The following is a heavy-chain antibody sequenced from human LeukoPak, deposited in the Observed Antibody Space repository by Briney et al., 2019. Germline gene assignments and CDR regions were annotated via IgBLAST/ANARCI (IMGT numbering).Heavy chain of an antibody. V-gene: IGHV5-51*01. Sequence: GESLKISCKGSGYSFTSYWIGWVRQMPGKGLEWMGIIYPGDSDTRYSPSFQGQVTISADKSISTAYLQWSSLKASDTAMYYCARHTTYYYDSSGYPTPGPFDYWGQGTLVTVSS. D-gene: IGHD3-22*01. J-gene: IGHJ4*02. CDR1: GYSFTSYW. CDR2: IYPGDSDT. CDR3: ARHTTYYYDSSGYPTPGPFDY.